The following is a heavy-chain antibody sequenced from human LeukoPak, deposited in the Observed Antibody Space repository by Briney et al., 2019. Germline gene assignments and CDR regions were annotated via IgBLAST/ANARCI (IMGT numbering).Heavy chain of an antibody. Sequence: PSETLSLTCAVYGGSFSGYYWSWIRQPPGKGLEWIGEINHSGSTNYNPSLKSRVTISVDTSKNQFSLKLSSVTAADTAVYYCARGGGDYEPRYYYYYMDVWGKGTTVIVSS. CDR1: GGSFSGYY. CDR3: ARGGGDYEPRYYYYYMDV. CDR2: INHSGST. D-gene: IGHD4-17*01. J-gene: IGHJ6*03. V-gene: IGHV4-34*01.